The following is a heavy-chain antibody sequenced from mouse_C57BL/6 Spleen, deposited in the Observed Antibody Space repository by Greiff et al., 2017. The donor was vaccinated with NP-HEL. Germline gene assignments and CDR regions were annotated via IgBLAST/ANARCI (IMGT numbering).Heavy chain of an antibody. D-gene: IGHD2-4*01. CDR3: ARPDYDYEQFAY. CDR1: GFTFSDYG. V-gene: IGHV5-17*01. Sequence: EVKLVESGGGLVKPGGSLKLSCAASGFTFSDYGMHWVRQAPEKGLEWVAYISSGSSTIYYADTVKGRFTISRDNAKNTLFLQMTSLRSEDTAMYYCARPDYDYEQFAYWGQGTLVTVSA. J-gene: IGHJ3*01. CDR2: ISSGSSTI.